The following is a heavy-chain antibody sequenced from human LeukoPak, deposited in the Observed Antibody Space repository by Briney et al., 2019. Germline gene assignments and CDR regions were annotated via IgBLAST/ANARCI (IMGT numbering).Heavy chain of an antibody. Sequence: SETLSLTCAVYGGSFSGYYWSWIRQPPGKGLEWIGEINHSGSTNDNPSLKSRVTISVDTSKNQFSLKLSSVTAADTAVYYCARGTLVEYSSGWYGGDYWGQGTLVTVSS. J-gene: IGHJ4*02. CDR2: INHSGST. D-gene: IGHD6-13*01. CDR1: GGSFSGYY. V-gene: IGHV4-34*01. CDR3: ARGTLVEYSSGWYGGDY.